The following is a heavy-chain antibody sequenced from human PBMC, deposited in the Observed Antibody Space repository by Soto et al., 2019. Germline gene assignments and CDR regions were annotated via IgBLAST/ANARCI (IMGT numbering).Heavy chain of an antibody. CDR1: GDISPRYG. Sequence: QVQLVQSGPEVKKPGALVKVSCKVSGDISPRYGISWVRQAAGQGLDWLGWINSYNGVTDYAQSLQGRLPLTTDSSTSTAYMEVRSLRFDDTAVYYWAGDHGTYGTLDKWGQGTLVTVSS. CDR3: AGDHGTYGTLDK. V-gene: IGHV1-18*01. CDR2: INSYNGVT. J-gene: IGHJ4*02. D-gene: IGHD1-1*01.